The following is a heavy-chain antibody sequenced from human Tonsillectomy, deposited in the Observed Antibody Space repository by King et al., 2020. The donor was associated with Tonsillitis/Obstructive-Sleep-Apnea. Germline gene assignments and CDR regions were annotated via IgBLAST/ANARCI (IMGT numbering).Heavy chain of an antibody. Sequence: QVQLHESGPGLVKPSDTLSLTCNVAGGSISSYYWSWIRQPPGEGLEWIGVIYLIVITNYHHSPKSRVTISVDTSKNPFSLKLSSVTAADTAVDYCARGPSIAARLGDAFDIWGQGTMVTVSS. V-gene: IGHV4-59*01. J-gene: IGHJ3*02. CDR1: GGSISSYY. D-gene: IGHD6-6*01. CDR2: IYLIVIT. CDR3: ARGPSIAARLGDAFDI.